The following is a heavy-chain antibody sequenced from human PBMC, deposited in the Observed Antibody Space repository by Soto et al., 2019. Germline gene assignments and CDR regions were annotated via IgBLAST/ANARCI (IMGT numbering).Heavy chain of an antibody. D-gene: IGHD3-22*01. CDR3: ARGGSDYEGSGYYQVHV. J-gene: IGHJ6*02. Sequence: QVQLVQSGAEVKKPGSSVKVSCKSSGGTFSNYGFSWVRQAPGQGLECMGVIVPIFGAEHPQKFQGRVTITADESTNTVFMDMRGLRSEDTAVYYGARGGSDYEGSGYYQVHVWGQGTTVTVSS. V-gene: IGHV1-69*12. CDR1: GGTFSNYG. CDR2: IVPIFGA.